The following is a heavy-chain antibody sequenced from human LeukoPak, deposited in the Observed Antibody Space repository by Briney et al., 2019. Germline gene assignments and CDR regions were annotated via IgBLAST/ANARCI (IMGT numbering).Heavy chain of an antibody. CDR2: IYPADSDI. V-gene: IGHV5-51*01. D-gene: IGHD2-15*01. Sequence: GESLQISCKGSGYSINNDWIGWVRQMPWKGLEWMGIIYPADSDIRYSPSFQGQVTISADKSISTAYLQWSSLKASDTAMYYCARQEYCSGGSCYTWFDPWGQGTLVTVSS. CDR3: ARQEYCSGGSCYTWFDP. CDR1: GYSINNDW. J-gene: IGHJ5*02.